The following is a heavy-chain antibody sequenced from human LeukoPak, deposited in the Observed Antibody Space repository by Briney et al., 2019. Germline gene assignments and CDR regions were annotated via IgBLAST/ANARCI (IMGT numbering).Heavy chain of an antibody. Sequence: PGGSLRLSCAASGFTFSSHGMLWVRQAPGKGLEWVSYISSSGSTVYYADSVKGRFTISRDTAKDSLYLQMNSLRAEDTAVYYCARAVSPYYYDSSGYSLGYWGQGTLVTVSS. CDR3: ARAVSPYYYDSSGYSLGY. V-gene: IGHV3-48*01. D-gene: IGHD3-22*01. CDR1: GFTFSSHG. J-gene: IGHJ4*02. CDR2: ISSSGSTV.